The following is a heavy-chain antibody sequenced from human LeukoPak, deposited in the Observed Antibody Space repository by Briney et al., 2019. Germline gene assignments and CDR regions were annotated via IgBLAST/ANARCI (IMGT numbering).Heavy chain of an antibody. Sequence: ASVKVSCKASGHTFTGYYMHWVRQAPGQGLEWMGWINPNSGGTNYAQKFQGRVTMTRDTSISTAYMELSRLRSDDTAVYYCARDRGIVVPAARYNWFDPWGQGTLVTVSS. CDR1: GHTFTGYY. CDR2: INPNSGGT. D-gene: IGHD2-2*01. V-gene: IGHV1-2*02. CDR3: ARDRGIVVPAARYNWFDP. J-gene: IGHJ5*02.